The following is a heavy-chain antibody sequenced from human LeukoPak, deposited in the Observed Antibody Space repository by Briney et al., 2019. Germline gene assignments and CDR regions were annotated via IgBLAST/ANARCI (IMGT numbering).Heavy chain of an antibody. D-gene: IGHD3-10*01. CDR3: ARDSTYYYGSGSSGPHYFDS. J-gene: IGHJ4*02. Sequence: PGTSLRLSCAASGFTFSSYAMHWVRQAPGKGLEWVAVISHDGSNTYYADSVKGRFTISRDNPKNTLYLQLNSLRAEDSAVYYCARDSTYYYGSGSSGPHYFDSWGQGTLVTVSS. CDR2: ISHDGSNT. CDR1: GFTFSSYA. V-gene: IGHV3-30*01.